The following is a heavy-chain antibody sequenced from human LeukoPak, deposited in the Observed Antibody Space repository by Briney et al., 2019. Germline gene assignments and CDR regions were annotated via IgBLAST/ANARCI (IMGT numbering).Heavy chain of an antibody. Sequence: GGSLRLPCAASGFTFSNAWMSWVRQAPGKGLEWVGRIKSKTDGGTTDYAAPVKGTFTISRDDSKNTLYLQMNSLKTEDTAVYYCTTIVRGLIVVVPAAYLDYWGQGTLVTVSS. CDR3: TTIVRGLIVVVPAAYLDY. V-gene: IGHV3-15*01. D-gene: IGHD2-2*01. CDR1: GFTFSNAW. J-gene: IGHJ4*02. CDR2: IKSKTDGGTT.